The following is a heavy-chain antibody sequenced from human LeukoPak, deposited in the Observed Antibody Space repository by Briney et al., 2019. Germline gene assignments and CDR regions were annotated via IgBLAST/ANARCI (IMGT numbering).Heavy chain of an antibody. CDR1: GFTFSSYS. D-gene: IGHD3-9*01. Sequence: GGSLRLSCAASGFTFSSYSMNWVRQAPGKGLEWVSYISSSSSTIYYADSVKGRFTISRDNAKNSLYLQMNSLRAEDTAVYYCARYVRRFDWLLDYWGQGTQVTVSS. CDR3: ARYVRRFDWLLDY. CDR2: ISSSSSTI. V-gene: IGHV3-48*01. J-gene: IGHJ4*02.